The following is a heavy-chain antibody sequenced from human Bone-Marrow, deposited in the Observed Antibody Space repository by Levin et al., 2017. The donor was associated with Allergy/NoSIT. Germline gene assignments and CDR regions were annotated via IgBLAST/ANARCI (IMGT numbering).Heavy chain of an antibody. CDR2: ISYDGSNK. CDR1: GFTFSSYG. J-gene: IGHJ6*02. V-gene: IGHV3-33*01. CDR3: ARDTVGYYYGLDV. Sequence: SGGSLRLSCAASGFTFSSYGIHWVRQAPGKGLEWVSIISYDGSNKYYGDSVKGRFTISRDNSKDTVYLQINNLRREDTAVYYCARDTVGYYYGLDVWGQGTAVIVSS. D-gene: IGHD2-15*01.